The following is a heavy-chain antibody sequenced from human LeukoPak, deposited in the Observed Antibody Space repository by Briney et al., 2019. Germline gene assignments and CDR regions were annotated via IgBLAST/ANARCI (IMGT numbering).Heavy chain of an antibody. CDR1: GFTFSNYA. J-gene: IGHJ4*02. D-gene: IGHD3-22*01. Sequence: PGGSLRLSCAASGFTFSNYAMHWVRQGPGKGLEWVAVLTYDGGNKYYADSVKGRFTIPRDNSKNMLFLQMNSLRDDDTAVYYCATDPSLYYYDNSGTYFDHWGQGTLVTVSS. V-gene: IGHV3-30*04. CDR3: ATDPSLYYYDNSGTYFDH. CDR2: LTYDGGNK.